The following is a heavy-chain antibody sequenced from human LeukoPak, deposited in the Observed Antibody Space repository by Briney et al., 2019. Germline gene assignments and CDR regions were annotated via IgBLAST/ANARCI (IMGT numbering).Heavy chain of an antibody. CDR2: ITSGSSYI. Sequence: GGSLRLSCAASGFTFSSYNMNWVRQAPGQGLEWVSSITSGSSYIYYADSVKGRFTISRDNAKSSLYLQMNSLRAEDTAVYYCARVAPWSLGPVTMIVVVPDGAFDIWGQGTMVTVSS. V-gene: IGHV3-21*01. CDR1: GFTFSSYN. CDR3: ARVAPWSLGPVTMIVVVPDGAFDI. J-gene: IGHJ3*02. D-gene: IGHD3-22*01.